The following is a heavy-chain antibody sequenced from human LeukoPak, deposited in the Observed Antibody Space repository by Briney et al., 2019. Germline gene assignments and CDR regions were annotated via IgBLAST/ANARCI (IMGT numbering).Heavy chain of an antibody. J-gene: IGHJ3*02. D-gene: IGHD3-22*01. CDR1: GFTFSSYA. CDR3: ARAAPYYYDSSGYSAFDS. Sequence: GGSLRLSCAASGFTFSSYAMSWVRQTPGKGLEWVSAISGSGATSYADSVKGRFTISRDNAKSSLYLQMNSLRDEDTAVYYCARAAPYYYDSSGYSAFDSWGQGTMVTVSA. V-gene: IGHV3-23*01. CDR2: ISGSGAT.